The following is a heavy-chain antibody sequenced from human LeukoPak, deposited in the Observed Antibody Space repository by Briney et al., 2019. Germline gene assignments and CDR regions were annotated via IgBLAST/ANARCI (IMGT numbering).Heavy chain of an antibody. D-gene: IGHD3-22*01. Sequence: GGSLRLSCAASGFTFSSYAMSWVRQAPGKWLEWVSAISGSGGSTYYADSVKGRFTISRDNSKNTLYLQMNSLRAEDTAVYYCAKGDSMIVEVDFDYWGQGTLVTVSS. CDR1: GFTFSSYA. CDR2: ISGSGGST. CDR3: AKGDSMIVEVDFDY. J-gene: IGHJ4*02. V-gene: IGHV3-23*01.